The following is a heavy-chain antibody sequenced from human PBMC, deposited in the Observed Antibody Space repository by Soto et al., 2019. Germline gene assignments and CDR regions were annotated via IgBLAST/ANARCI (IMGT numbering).Heavy chain of an antibody. D-gene: IGHD2-2*01. CDR2: INAKGDST. J-gene: IGHJ4*02. V-gene: IGHV3-23*01. CDR3: AHGGVPAAVPRWGFDF. Sequence: EVQLLESGGGLVQPGGSLRLSCAASGFTFSSYAMSWVRQATGKGLEWVSGINAKGDSTYYADSVKGRFAVSRDNSKNTLYLQMNSLRVDDTAIYYCAHGGVPAAVPRWGFDFWGQGTLVTVSS. CDR1: GFTFSSYA.